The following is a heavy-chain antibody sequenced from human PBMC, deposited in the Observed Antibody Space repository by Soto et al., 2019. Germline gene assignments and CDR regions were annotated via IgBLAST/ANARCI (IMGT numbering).Heavy chain of an antibody. CDR2: IIPIFGTA. D-gene: IGHD3-10*01. CDR3: AISPYTNYYGSGSFVDY. V-gene: IGHV1-69*13. J-gene: IGHJ4*02. CDR1: GGTFSSDA. Sequence: SVKVSCKASGGTFSSDAISWVRPDPGQGLEWMGGIIPIFGTANYAQKFQGRVTITADESTSTAYMGLSSLRSEDTAVYYCAISPYTNYYGSGSFVDYGGQGTLVTVSS.